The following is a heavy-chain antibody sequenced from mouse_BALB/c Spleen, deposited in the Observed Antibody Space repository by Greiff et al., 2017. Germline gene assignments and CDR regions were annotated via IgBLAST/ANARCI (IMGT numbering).Heavy chain of an antibody. V-gene: IGHV14-3*02. CDR3: ALPYYGAY. Sequence: EVQLQQSGAELVKPGASVKLSCTASGFNIKDTYMHWVKQRPEQGLEWIGRIHPANGNTKYDPKFQGKATITADTSSNTAYLQLSSLTSEDTAVYYCALPYYGAYWGQGTLVTVSA. J-gene: IGHJ3*01. D-gene: IGHD1-2*01. CDR2: IHPANGNT. CDR1: GFNIKDTY.